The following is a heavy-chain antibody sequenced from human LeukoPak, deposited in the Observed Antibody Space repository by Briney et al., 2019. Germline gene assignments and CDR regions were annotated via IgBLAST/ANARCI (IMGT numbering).Heavy chain of an antibody. J-gene: IGHJ6*03. D-gene: IGHD5-12*01. CDR1: GYTFTSYD. CDR3: ARGTSADIYYYYYMDV. CDR2: MNPNSGNT. V-gene: IGHV1-8*01. Sequence: AASVKVSCKASGYTFTSYDINWVRQATGQGLEWMGWMNPNSGNTGYARKFQGRVTMTRNTSISTAYMELSSLRSEDTAVYYCARGTSADIYYYYYMDVWGKGPRSPSP.